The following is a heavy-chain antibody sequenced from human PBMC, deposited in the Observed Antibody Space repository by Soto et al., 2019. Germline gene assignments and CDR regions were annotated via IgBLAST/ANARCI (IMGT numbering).Heavy chain of an antibody. CDR3: AGTTVERITGPSFDY. D-gene: IGHD4-17*01. CDR2: ISSSSSTI. J-gene: IGHJ4*02. V-gene: IGHV3-48*01. Sequence: GGSLRLSCAASGFTFSSYSMNWVRQAPGKGLEWVSYISSSSSTIYYADSVKGRFTISRDNAKNSLYLQMNSLRAEDTAVYYCAGTTVERITGPSFDYWGQGTLVTVSS. CDR1: GFTFSSYS.